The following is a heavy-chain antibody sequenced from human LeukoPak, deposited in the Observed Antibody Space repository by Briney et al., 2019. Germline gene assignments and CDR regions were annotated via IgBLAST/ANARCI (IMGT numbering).Heavy chain of an antibody. CDR2: LYNRGST. D-gene: IGHD3-10*01. J-gene: IGHJ4*02. CDR3: ARVYGFVYGPYFDY. Sequence: SETLSLTCAVSGYSISSGYFWGWIRQPPGEGLEWIGSLYNRGSTYYNPSLKSRVTMSIDTSKNQFSLNLSSVTAAGTAVYYCARVYGFVYGPYFDYWGPGTLVTVSS. CDR1: GYSISSGYF. V-gene: IGHV4-38-2*01.